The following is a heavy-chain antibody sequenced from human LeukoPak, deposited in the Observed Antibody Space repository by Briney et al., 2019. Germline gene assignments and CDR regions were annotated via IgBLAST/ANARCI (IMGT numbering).Heavy chain of an antibody. V-gene: IGHV4-59*01. D-gene: IGHD4-17*01. CDR3: ASNLITTVTRSGWFDP. Sequence: NPSETLSLTCTVSGGSISSYYWSWIRQPPGKGLECIGYIYYSGSTSYSPSLKSRVTISVDTSKNQFSLKLSSVAAADTAVYYCASNLITTVTRSGWFDPWGQGTLVTVSS. J-gene: IGHJ5*02. CDR2: IYYSGST. CDR1: GGSISSYY.